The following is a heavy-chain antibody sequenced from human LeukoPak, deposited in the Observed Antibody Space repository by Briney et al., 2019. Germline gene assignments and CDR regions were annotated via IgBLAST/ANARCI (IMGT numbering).Heavy chain of an antibody. CDR2: INTNTGNP. CDR3: ARVQGYCSTTSCYPHY. Sequence: ASVKVSCKASGYTLANYALNWVRQAPGQGLEWMGWINTNTGNPTYAQGFTGRFVFSLDTSVNTAYLQISSLKAEDTAIYYCARVQGYCSTTSCYPHYWGQGTLVTVSS. V-gene: IGHV7-4-1*02. D-gene: IGHD2-2*01. CDR1: GYTLANYA. J-gene: IGHJ4*02.